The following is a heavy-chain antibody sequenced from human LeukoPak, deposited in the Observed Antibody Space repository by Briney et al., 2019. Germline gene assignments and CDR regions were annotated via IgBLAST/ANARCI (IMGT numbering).Heavy chain of an antibody. CDR3: ARDRARYYYDSSGSFDY. D-gene: IGHD3-22*01. CDR2: ISSSGSTI. Sequence: GGALRLSCAASGFTFSSYEMNWVRQAPGKGLEWVSYISSSGSTIYYADSVKGRFTISRDNARNSLYLQMNSLRAEDTAVYYCARDRARYYYDSSGSFDYWGQGTLVTVSS. J-gene: IGHJ4*02. CDR1: GFTFSSYE. V-gene: IGHV3-48*03.